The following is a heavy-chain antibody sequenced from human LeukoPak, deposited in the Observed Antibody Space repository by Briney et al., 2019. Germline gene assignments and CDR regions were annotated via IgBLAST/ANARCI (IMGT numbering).Heavy chain of an antibody. CDR3: AREPLGTNY. CDR2: ISAYNGNT. J-gene: IGHJ4*02. Sequence: GASVRASCTASGYTFTSYGISRVRQAPGHGLEWMGWISAYNGNTNYAQKLQGRVTMTPDTSTSTAYMELRSLRSDDTAVYYCAREPLGTNYWGQGTLVTVSS. CDR1: GYTFTSYG. V-gene: IGHV1-18*01. D-gene: IGHD1-1*01.